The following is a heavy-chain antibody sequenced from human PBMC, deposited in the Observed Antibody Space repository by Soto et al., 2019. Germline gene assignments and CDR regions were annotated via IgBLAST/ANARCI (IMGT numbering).Heavy chain of an antibody. CDR1: GGSISSSSYY. CDR2: IYYSGST. D-gene: IGHD5-18*01. Sequence: SETLSLTCTVSGGSISSSSYYWGWIRQPPGKGLEWIGSIYYSGSTYYNPSLKSRVTISVDTSKNQFSLKLSSVTAADTAVYYGARHSDTAMVTVHYWGQGTLVTGSS. J-gene: IGHJ4*02. CDR3: ARHSDTAMVTVHY. V-gene: IGHV4-39*01.